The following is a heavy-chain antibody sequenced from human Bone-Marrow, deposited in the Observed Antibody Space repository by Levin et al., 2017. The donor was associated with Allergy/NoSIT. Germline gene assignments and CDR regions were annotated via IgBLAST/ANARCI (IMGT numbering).Heavy chain of an antibody. V-gene: IGHV3-30*18. D-gene: IGHD1-26*01. J-gene: IGHJ4*02. CDR2: ISYNGSHT. Sequence: GGSLRLSCAASGFTFSTFAMHWVRQAPGKGLEWVAVISYNGSHTFYADSVKGRFTISRDNSKNTVYLHMDSLRPRDTALYYCAKVGEQRAALTHWGQGTVVTVSS. CDR3: AKVGEQRAALTH. CDR1: GFTFSTFA.